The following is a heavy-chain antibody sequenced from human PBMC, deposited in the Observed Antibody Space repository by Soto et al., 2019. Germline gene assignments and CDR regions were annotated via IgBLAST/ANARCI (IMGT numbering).Heavy chain of an antibody. CDR3: AREWKRQWNNWFDP. Sequence: SETLSLTCTVSGGSVSSGSYYWSWIRQPPGKGLEWIGYIYYIGSTNYNPSLKSRVTISVDTSKNQFSLKLSSVTAADTAVYYCAREWKRQWNNWFDPWGQGTLVTVSS. CDR1: GGSVSSGSYY. V-gene: IGHV4-61*01. J-gene: IGHJ5*02. CDR2: IYYIGST. D-gene: IGHD6-25*01.